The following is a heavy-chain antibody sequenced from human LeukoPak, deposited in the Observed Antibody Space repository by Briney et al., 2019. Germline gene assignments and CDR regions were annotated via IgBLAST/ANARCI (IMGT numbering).Heavy chain of an antibody. V-gene: IGHV1-69*05. J-gene: IGHJ6*03. Sequence: ASLKVSCNASGGTFSSYAISWMRQAPGQGLEWMGGMIPIFGTANYAQKFQGRVTITTDESTSTAYMELSSLRSEDTAVYYCARDTYYDFWSGYYTENYYYYYMDVWGNGTTVTVSS. CDR3: ARDTYYDFWSGYYTENYYYYYMDV. CDR2: MIPIFGTA. D-gene: IGHD3-3*01. CDR1: GGTFSSYA.